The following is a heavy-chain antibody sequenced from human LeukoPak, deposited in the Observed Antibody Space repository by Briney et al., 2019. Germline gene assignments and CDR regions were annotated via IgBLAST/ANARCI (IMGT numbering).Heavy chain of an antibody. CDR3: AKDSLRYYYGSGSYFVH. CDR1: GFTFSSYW. Sequence: GGSLRLSCAASGFTFSSYWMHWVRQAPGKGLVWVSRINTDGSSTSYADSVKGRFTISRDNAKNTLFLQINSLRAEDTAVYFCAKDSLRYYYGSGSYFVHWGQGTLVTVSS. CDR2: INTDGSST. J-gene: IGHJ4*02. D-gene: IGHD3-10*01. V-gene: IGHV3-74*01.